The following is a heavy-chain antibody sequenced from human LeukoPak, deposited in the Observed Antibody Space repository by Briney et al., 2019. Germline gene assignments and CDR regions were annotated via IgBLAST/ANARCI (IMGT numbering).Heavy chain of an antibody. D-gene: IGHD3-22*01. V-gene: IGHV1-2*06. CDR2: INPNSGGT. Sequence: ASVKVSCKASGYTFTGHYMHWVRQAPGQGLEWMGRINPNSGGTNYAQKFQGRVTMTRDTSISTAYVELSRLRSDDTAVYYCARAQTYYYDSSGYYYSDYWGQGTLVTVSS. CDR3: ARAQTYYYDSSGYYYSDY. CDR1: GYTFTGHY. J-gene: IGHJ4*02.